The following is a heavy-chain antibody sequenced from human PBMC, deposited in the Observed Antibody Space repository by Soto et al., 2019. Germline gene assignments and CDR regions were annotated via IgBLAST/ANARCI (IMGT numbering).Heavy chain of an antibody. CDR1: GGSFSGYY. CDR2: INHSGST. J-gene: IGHJ4*02. CDR3: ARGRGGSSWTNHDFDY. D-gene: IGHD6-13*01. V-gene: IGHV4-34*01. Sequence: SETLSLTCAVYGGSFSGYYWSWIRQPPGKGLEWIGEINHSGSTNYNPSLKSRVTISVDTSKNQFSLKLSSVTAADTAVYYCARGRGGSSWTNHDFDYWGQGTLVTVS.